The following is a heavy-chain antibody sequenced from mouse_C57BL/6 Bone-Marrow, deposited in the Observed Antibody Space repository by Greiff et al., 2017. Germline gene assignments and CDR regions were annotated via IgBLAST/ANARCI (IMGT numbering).Heavy chain of an antibody. CDR3: ARYDHGSSSWFAY. Sequence: EVKVEESGGGLVQPGGSLSLSCAASGFTFTDYYMSWVRQPPGKALEWLGFIRNKANGYTTEYSASVKGRFTISRDNSQSILYLQMNALRAEDSATYYCARYDHGSSSWFAYWGQGTLVTVSA. J-gene: IGHJ3*01. CDR2: IRNKANGYTT. V-gene: IGHV7-3*01. D-gene: IGHD1-1*01. CDR1: GFTFTDYY.